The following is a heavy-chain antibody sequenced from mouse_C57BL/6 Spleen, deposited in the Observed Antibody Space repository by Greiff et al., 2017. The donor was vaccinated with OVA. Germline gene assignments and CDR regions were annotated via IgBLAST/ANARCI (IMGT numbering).Heavy chain of an antibody. J-gene: IGHJ4*01. Sequence: EVHLVESGGGLVQPGGSLSLSCAASGFTFTDYYMSWVRQPPGKALEWLGFIRNKANGYTTEYSASVKGRFTISRDNSQSILYLQMNALRAEDSATYYCARDSNYVGYAMDYWGQGTSVTVSS. V-gene: IGHV7-3*01. D-gene: IGHD2-1*01. CDR2: IRNKANGYTT. CDR1: GFTFTDYY. CDR3: ARDSNYVGYAMDY.